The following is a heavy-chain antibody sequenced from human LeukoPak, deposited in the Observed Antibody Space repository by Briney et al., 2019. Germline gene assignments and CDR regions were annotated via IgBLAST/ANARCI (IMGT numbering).Heavy chain of an antibody. V-gene: IGHV3-48*01. J-gene: IGHJ4*02. Sequence: GGSLRLSCDVSGFNFRTYSKDWVRQAPGKGLQWVSYISAEGATIYYAEDVRGRFTISRDDAKNSLYLDMSNLRVDDTAVYYCARDRVGTKGDYWGQGTLVTVS. CDR2: ISAEGATI. D-gene: IGHD1-26*01. CDR3: ARDRVGTKGDY. CDR1: GFNFRTYS.